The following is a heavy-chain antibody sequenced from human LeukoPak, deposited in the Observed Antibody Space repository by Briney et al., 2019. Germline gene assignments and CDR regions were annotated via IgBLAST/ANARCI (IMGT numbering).Heavy chain of an antibody. J-gene: IGHJ6*02. CDR3: ARDYGDYDYYYYGMDV. D-gene: IGHD4-17*01. Sequence: ASVKVSCKASGYTFTGYYMHWLRQAPGQGLEWMGWINPNSGGTNYAQKFQGRVTMTRDTSISTAYMELSRLRSDDTAVYYCARDYGDYDYYYYGMDVWGQGTTVTVSS. V-gene: IGHV1-2*02. CDR2: INPNSGGT. CDR1: GYTFTGYY.